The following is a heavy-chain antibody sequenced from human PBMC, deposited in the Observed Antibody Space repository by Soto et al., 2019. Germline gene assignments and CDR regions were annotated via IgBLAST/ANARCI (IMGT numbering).Heavy chain of an antibody. CDR2: INTSGGNT. CDR1: GFTFRNYD. CDR3: AKGGWLDS. Sequence: DVQLLESGGGLVQPGGSLRLSCAASGFTFRNYDMSWVRQAPGKGLEWVSVINTSGGNTYYADSVQGRFTISRDNSKDTLYLQMNSLRAEDTAIYYCAKGGWLDSWGQGTLVTVSS. D-gene: IGHD6-19*01. V-gene: IGHV3-23*01. J-gene: IGHJ4*02.